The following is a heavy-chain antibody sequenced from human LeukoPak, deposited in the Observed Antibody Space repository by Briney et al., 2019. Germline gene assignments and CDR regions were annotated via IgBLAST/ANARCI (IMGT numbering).Heavy chain of an antibody. CDR1: GYTFTSYD. Sequence: ASVKVSCKASGYTFTSYDINWVRQATGQGLEWMGWMNPNSGNTGYAQKFQGRVTITRNTSISTAYMELSSLRSEDTAVYYCARGNYYDSSGYYMGPYYFDYWGQGTLVTVSS. V-gene: IGHV1-8*03. CDR3: ARGNYYDSSGYYMGPYYFDY. CDR2: MNPNSGNT. J-gene: IGHJ4*02. D-gene: IGHD3-22*01.